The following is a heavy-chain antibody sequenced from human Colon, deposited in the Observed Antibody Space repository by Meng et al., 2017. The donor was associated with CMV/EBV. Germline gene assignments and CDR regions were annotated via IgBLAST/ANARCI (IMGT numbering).Heavy chain of an antibody. Sequence: GESLKISCAASGFTFTSYGMHWVRQAPGKGLEWVAVIWFDGSNEYYADSVKGRFSISRDNTKNTLYLQMNNLRAEDTAVYYCAKNLNYYFYYGMDVWGQGTTVTVSS. CDR2: IWFDGSNE. CDR3: AKNLNYYFYYGMDV. J-gene: IGHJ6*02. V-gene: IGHV3-33*06. CDR1: GFTFTSYG.